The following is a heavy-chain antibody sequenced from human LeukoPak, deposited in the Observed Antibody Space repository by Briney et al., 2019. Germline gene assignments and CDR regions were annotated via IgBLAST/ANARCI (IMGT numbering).Heavy chain of an antibody. J-gene: IGHJ2*01. CDR2: IYTSGNT. CDR3: ARVYGGWPRWYFEL. CDR1: GGSISSYY. D-gene: IGHD4-23*01. Sequence: SETLSLTCTVSGGSISSYYWSWIRQPAGKGLEWIGRIYTSGNTNYNPSLKSRVTMSLDTSKNQFFLKLNFVTAADTAVYYCARVYGGWPRWYFELWGRGTLVTVSS. V-gene: IGHV4-4*07.